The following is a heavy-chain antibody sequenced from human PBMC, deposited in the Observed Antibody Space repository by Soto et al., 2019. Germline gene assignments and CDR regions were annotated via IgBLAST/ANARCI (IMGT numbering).Heavy chain of an antibody. Sequence: QVQLQESGPGLVKPSETLSLTCTVSRGSISGYYWSWVRQPPGKGREWIGYTYYSGSTKYNPSLKSRVTISVDTPKNQFSLKLSSVTAADTAVYYCARDKVNIGVDGTHYFYGMDVWGQGTTVTVS. D-gene: IGHD6-19*01. CDR1: RGSISGYY. CDR2: TYYSGST. J-gene: IGHJ6*02. CDR3: ARDKVNIGVDGTHYFYGMDV. V-gene: IGHV4-59*01.